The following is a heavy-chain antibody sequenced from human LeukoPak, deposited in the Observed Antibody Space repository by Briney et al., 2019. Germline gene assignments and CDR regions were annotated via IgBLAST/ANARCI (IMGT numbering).Heavy chain of an antibody. CDR1: GGSISSSSYY. Sequence: SETLSLTCTISGGSISSSSYYWGWIRQPPGKGLEWIGEINHSGSTNYNPSLKSRVTISVDTSKNQFSLKLSSVTAADTAVYYCARRALWLRFGPFDYWGQGTLVTVSS. D-gene: IGHD5-18*01. CDR3: ARRALWLRFGPFDY. CDR2: INHSGST. J-gene: IGHJ4*02. V-gene: IGHV4-39*07.